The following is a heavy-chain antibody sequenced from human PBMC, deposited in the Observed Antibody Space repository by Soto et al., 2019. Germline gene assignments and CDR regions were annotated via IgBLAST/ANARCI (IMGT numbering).Heavy chain of an antibody. CDR1: GFTFSSYG. J-gene: IGHJ4*02. CDR2: IWYDGSNK. Sequence: GGSLRLSCAASGFTFSSYGMHWVRQAPGKGLEWVAVIWYDGSNKYYADSVKGRFTISRDNSKNTLYLQMNSPRAEDTAVYYCARSDLYGSGSYLDYWGQGTLVTVSS. CDR3: ARSDLYGSGSYLDY. D-gene: IGHD3-10*01. V-gene: IGHV3-33*01.